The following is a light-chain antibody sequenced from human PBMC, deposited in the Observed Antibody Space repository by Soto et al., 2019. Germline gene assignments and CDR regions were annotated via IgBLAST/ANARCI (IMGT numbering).Light chain of an antibody. Sequence: EIVMTQSPATLSVSRGERATLSCRANQAISSNLAWYQQKPGQAPRLLIYGASTRATGIPDRFSGSRSGTEFILTISSLQSEDFAVYYCQHYNNWLGTFGGGTKVEIK. CDR3: QHYNNWLGT. CDR2: GAS. J-gene: IGKJ4*01. V-gene: IGKV3-15*01. CDR1: QAISSN.